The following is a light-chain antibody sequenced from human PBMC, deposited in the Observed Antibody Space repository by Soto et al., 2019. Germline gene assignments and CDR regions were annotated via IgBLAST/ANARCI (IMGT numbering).Light chain of an antibody. CDR3: TSYTTSATWV. J-gene: IGLJ3*02. CDR2: EAT. V-gene: IGLV2-14*01. CDR1: GSDIGAYKY. Sequence: QSALTQPASVSGSPGQSITISCTGTGSDIGAYKYVSWYQHHPGKPPQVMICEATDRPSGVSNRFSGSKSGNTASLTISGLHAEDEAYYYCTSYTTSATWVFGGGTKLTVL.